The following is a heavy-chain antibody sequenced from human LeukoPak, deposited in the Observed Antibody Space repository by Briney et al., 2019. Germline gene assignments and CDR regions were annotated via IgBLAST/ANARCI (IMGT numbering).Heavy chain of an antibody. D-gene: IGHD5-24*01. J-gene: IGHJ6*02. CDR1: GGSISSYY. V-gene: IGHV4-59*08. CDR3: ARVGGRDGYNSYYYYGMDV. CDR2: IYYSGST. Sequence: PSEILSLTCTVSGGSISSYYWSWVRQPPGKGLEWVGYIYYSGSTNYNPSLKSRVTISVDTSKNQFSLKLSSVTAADTAVYYCARVGGRDGYNSYYYYGMDVWGQGTTVTVSS.